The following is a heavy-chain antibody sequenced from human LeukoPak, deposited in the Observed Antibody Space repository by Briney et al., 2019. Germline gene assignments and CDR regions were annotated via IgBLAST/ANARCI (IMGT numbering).Heavy chain of an antibody. Sequence: SETLSLTCTVSGVSISSSNSYWGWIRQPPGKGLEWIGSIYYSGNTYYNASLKSRVTISVDTAKNQFSLKLTSVTAADTAVYYCASKGYSYGYERAFDIWGQGTMVTVSS. J-gene: IGHJ3*02. CDR2: IYYSGNT. CDR1: GVSISSSNSY. D-gene: IGHD5-18*01. V-gene: IGHV4-39*01. CDR3: ASKGYSYGYERAFDI.